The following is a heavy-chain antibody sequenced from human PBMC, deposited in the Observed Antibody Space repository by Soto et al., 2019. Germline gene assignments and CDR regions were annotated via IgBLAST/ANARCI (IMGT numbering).Heavy chain of an antibody. CDR1: GFTFSSYG. J-gene: IGHJ6*02. D-gene: IGHD3-3*01. V-gene: IGHV3-30*18. CDR3: AKDLRRGTIFGVVTMVYYYYGMDV. CDR2: ISYDGSNK. Sequence: PGGSLRLSCAASGFTFSSYGMHWVRQAPGKGLEWVAVISYDGSNKYYADSVKGRFTISRDNSKNTLYLQMNSLRAEDTAVYYCAKDLRRGTIFGVVTMVYYYYGMDVWGQGTTVTVSS.